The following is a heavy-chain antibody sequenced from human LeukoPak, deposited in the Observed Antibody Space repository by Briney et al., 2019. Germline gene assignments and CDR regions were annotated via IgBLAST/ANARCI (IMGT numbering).Heavy chain of an antibody. V-gene: IGHV3-43*02. CDR2: INGDGGST. Sequence: QSGGSTRLSCAASGFTFANYAMHWVRQAPGKGLEWVSFINGDGGSTYYADSVKGRFTISRDNSKNSLYLQMNSLRAEDTAGYYCAREGETPPYCSGGSCRYYYYGMDVWGQGTTVTVSS. J-gene: IGHJ6*02. D-gene: IGHD2-15*01. CDR1: GFTFANYA. CDR3: AREGETPPYCSGGSCRYYYYGMDV.